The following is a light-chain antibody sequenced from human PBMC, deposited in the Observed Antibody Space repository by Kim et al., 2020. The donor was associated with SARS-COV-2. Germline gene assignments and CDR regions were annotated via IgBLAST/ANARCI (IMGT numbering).Light chain of an antibody. CDR3: HQHNTYPWT. CDR2: KAS. Sequence: ASVGDRVTITCRASQSINNWLAWYQQKPGKAPKLLIYKASTLQSGVPSRFSGSGSGAEFTLTINTLQPDDFATYYCHQHNTYPWTFGQGTKVDIK. J-gene: IGKJ1*01. CDR1: QSINNW. V-gene: IGKV1-5*03.